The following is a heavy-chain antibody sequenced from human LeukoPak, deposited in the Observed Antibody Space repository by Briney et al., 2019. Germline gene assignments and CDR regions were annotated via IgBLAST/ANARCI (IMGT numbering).Heavy chain of an antibody. J-gene: IGHJ6*02. CDR2: IYSGGST. V-gene: IGHV3-53*01. CDR3: ARDGSSGWYVDYYYGMDV. Sequence: GGSLRLSCAASGFTVSSNYMSWVRQAPGKGLEWVSVIYSGGSTYYADSVKGRFTISRDNSKNTLYLQMNSRRAEDTAVYYCARDGSSGWYVDYYYGMDVWGQGTTVTVSS. D-gene: IGHD6-19*01. CDR1: GFTVSSNY.